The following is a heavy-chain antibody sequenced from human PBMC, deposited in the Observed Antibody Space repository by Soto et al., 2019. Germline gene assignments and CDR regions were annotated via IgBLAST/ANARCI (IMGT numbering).Heavy chain of an antibody. CDR3: ARAGYSSSWANYYYYYGMDV. D-gene: IGHD6-13*01. V-gene: IGHV4-59*01. Sequence: SETLSLTCTVSGGSISSYYWSWIRQPPGKGLEWIGYIYYSGSTNYNPSLKSRVTISVDTSKNQFSLKLSSVTAADTAVYYCARAGYSSSWANYYYYYGMDVWGQGTTVTVS. CDR1: GGSISSYY. J-gene: IGHJ6*02. CDR2: IYYSGST.